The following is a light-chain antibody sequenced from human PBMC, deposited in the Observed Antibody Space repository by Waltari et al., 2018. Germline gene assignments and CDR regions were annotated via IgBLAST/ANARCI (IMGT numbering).Light chain of an antibody. J-gene: IGLJ2*01. CDR3: SSYVGSNIVV. Sequence: QSALTQPPSASGSPGQSVTISCTGTSSDVGAYNYVSWYQQHPGKAPKLMIYEVSKRPSGAPARFSGSKSGNTASLTVSGLQAEDEADYSCSSYVGSNIVVFGGGTKLTVL. CDR2: EVS. V-gene: IGLV2-8*01. CDR1: SSDVGAYNY.